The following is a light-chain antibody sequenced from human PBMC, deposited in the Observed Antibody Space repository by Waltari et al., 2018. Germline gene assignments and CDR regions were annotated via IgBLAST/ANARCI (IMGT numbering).Light chain of an antibody. CDR3: QQYYSHPPT. Sequence: AIRITQSPSSLSASTGDRVTITCRASQGISSYLAWYQQKPGKAPKFLFYAASTLQSGVPSRFSGSGSGTDFTLTISCLQPEDFASYYCQQYYSHPPTFGQGTKVENK. J-gene: IGKJ1*01. V-gene: IGKV1-8*01. CDR2: AAS. CDR1: QGISSY.